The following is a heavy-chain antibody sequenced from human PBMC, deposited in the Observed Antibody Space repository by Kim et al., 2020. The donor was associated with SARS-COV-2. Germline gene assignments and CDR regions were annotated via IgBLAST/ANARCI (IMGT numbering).Heavy chain of an antibody. D-gene: IGHD3-22*01. CDR2: IYYSGST. Sequence: SETLSLTCTVSGGSISSSSYYWGWIRQPPGKGLEWIGSIYYSGSTYYNPSLKSRVTISVDTSKNQFSLKLSSVTAADTAVYYCARDSPGYDSSGYYWGGYWYFDLWGRGTLVTVSS. V-gene: IGHV4-39*07. J-gene: IGHJ2*01. CDR3: ARDSPGYDSSGYYWGGYWYFDL. CDR1: GGSISSSSYY.